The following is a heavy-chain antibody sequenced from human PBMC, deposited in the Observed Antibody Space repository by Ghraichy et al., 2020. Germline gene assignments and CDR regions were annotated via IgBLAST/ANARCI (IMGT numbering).Heavy chain of an antibody. Sequence: SGPTLVKPIETLKLTCSFSGFSLNTAGMCVSWIRQPPGKAPEWLALISWDDDKFYSTSLRTRLSISKDTSKNQVVLTMTNLDPSDTATYFCARSRQFIRQHYYYYYGMDVWGQGTAVAVSS. CDR1: GFSLNTAGMC. V-gene: IGHV2-70*01. D-gene: IGHD3-16*02. CDR2: ISWDDDK. J-gene: IGHJ6*02. CDR3: ARSRQFIRQHYYYYYGMDV.